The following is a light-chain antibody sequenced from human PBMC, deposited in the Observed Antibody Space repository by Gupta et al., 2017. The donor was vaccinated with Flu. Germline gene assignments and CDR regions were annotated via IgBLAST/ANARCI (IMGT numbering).Light chain of an antibody. CDR1: SGHSSYI. V-gene: IGLV4-60*03. Sequence: QPVLTQSSSASASLGSSVKLTCPLSSGHSSYIIAWHQQQPAKAPRYLMKLEGSGSYNKGSGVPDRFSGSSSGADCYLTISNLQSEDEADYYCETWDSNTRVFGGGTKLTVL. J-gene: IGLJ3*02. CDR2: LEGSGSY. CDR3: ETWDSNTRV.